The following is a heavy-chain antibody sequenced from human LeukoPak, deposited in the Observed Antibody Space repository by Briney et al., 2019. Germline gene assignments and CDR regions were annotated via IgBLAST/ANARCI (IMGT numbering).Heavy chain of an antibody. CDR3: ARWDFLTGSGDY. D-gene: IGHD3-9*01. J-gene: IGHJ4*02. Sequence: GGSLRLSCAVSGFTFSSYWMHWVRQAPGKGLVWVSRINSDGSDKNYADSVKGRFTISRDNAKNTLYLQMSSLRAEDTAVYYWARWDFLTGSGDYWGQGTLVSVSS. CDR1: GFTFSSYW. CDR2: INSDGSDK. V-gene: IGHV3-74*01.